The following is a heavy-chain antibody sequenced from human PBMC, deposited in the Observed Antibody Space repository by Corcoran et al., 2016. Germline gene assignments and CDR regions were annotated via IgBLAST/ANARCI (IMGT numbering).Heavy chain of an antibody. D-gene: IGHD5-18*01. V-gene: IGHV3-7*01. J-gene: IGHJ6*02. CDR3: AIGAYTPLDV. Sequence: EVQLVESGGGLVQPGGSLRLSCAASGFTFSTDGMTWVRQAPGKGLEWVADIKQDGSEKYYVDSVKGRFIISRDNAKNSLYLQMDSLRTEDMGTYYCAIGAYTPLDVWGQGTTVTVSS. CDR2: IKQDGSEK. CDR1: GFTFSTDG.